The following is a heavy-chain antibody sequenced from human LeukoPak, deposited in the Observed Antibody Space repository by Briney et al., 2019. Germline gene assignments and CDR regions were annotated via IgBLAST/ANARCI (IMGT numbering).Heavy chain of an antibody. J-gene: IGHJ4*02. V-gene: IGHV3-23*01. Sequence: PGGSLRLSCVASGFTLSSYAVSWVRQAPGKGLEWVSGITGRGENTYYADSVKGRFTISRDNSKNTLYLQMNSLRAEDAAIYYCARDRRLASFDYGGQGTLVTVSS. CDR3: ARDRRLASFDY. D-gene: IGHD6-25*01. CDR1: GFTLSSYA. CDR2: ITGRGENT.